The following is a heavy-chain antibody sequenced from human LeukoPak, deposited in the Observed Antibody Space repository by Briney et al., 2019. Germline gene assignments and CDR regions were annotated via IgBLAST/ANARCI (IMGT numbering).Heavy chain of an antibody. V-gene: IGHV4-59*01. CDR1: GGSISSYY. Sequence: SETLSLTCTVSGGSISSYYWSWIRQPPGKGLEWIGYIYYSGSTNYNPSLKSRVTISVDTSKNQFSLKLSSVTAADTAVYYCARDLLGIAAAGTWGQGTLVTVSS. CDR3: ARDLLGIAAAGT. J-gene: IGHJ4*02. D-gene: IGHD6-13*01. CDR2: IYYSGST.